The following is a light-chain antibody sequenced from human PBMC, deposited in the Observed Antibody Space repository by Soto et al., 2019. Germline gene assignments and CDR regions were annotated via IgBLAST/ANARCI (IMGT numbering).Light chain of an antibody. CDR3: QQRSNWPLT. CDR1: QSVGSY. Sequence: EIVFTQAPATLSLSPGERATLSCRASQSVGSYLAWYQQKPGQAPMLLIYDASNRATGIPARFSGSGSGTDFTLTISSLEPEDFAVYYCQQRSNWPLTFGGGTKVDIK. CDR2: DAS. J-gene: IGKJ4*01. V-gene: IGKV3-11*01.